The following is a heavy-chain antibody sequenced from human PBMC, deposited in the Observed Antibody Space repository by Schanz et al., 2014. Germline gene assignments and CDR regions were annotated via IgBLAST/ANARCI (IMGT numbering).Heavy chain of an antibody. CDR3: AGDWASGRYYSDY. J-gene: IGHJ4*02. V-gene: IGHV3-11*06. CDR1: GFTFSDYY. CDR2: ISSSSIYT. D-gene: IGHD1-26*01. Sequence: VQLVESGGGFVQPGGSLRLSCVVSGFTFSDYYMSWIRQAPGKGLEWVSYISSSSIYTNYADSVKGRFTISRDNAKNSLYLQMNSLRTEDTAVYYCAGDWASGRYYSDYWGQGTLVTVSS.